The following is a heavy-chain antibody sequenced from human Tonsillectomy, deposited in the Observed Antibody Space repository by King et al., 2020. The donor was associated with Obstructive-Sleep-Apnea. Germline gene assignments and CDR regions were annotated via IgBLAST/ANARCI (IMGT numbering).Heavy chain of an antibody. CDR2: MSYDGNNK. Sequence: VQLVESGGGVVQPGRSLRLSLAASGFTFSSYGMHWVRQAPGKGLEWVALMSYDGNNKFYADSVKGRFTISRDTAKNTLYLQMSSLRAEDTAVYYCASAAMRAPAFDYWGQGTLVTVSS. J-gene: IGHJ4*02. CDR3: ASAAMRAPAFDY. V-gene: IGHV3-30*03. D-gene: IGHD2-2*01. CDR1: GFTFSSYG.